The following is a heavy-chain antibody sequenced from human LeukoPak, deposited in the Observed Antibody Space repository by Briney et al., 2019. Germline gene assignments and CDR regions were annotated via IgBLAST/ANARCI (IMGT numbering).Heavy chain of an antibody. CDR1: GGSFCGYY. Sequence: SETLSLTWAVYGGSFCGYYWSWIRQPPGKGLEWMGEINHSGSTNYNPSLKSRVTISVDTSKNQFSLKLSSVTAADTAVYYCARSPNYYGSGSYYRPLYWYFDLWGRGTLVTVSS. CDR2: INHSGST. V-gene: IGHV4-34*01. D-gene: IGHD3-10*01. CDR3: ARSPNYYGSGSYYRPLYWYFDL. J-gene: IGHJ2*01.